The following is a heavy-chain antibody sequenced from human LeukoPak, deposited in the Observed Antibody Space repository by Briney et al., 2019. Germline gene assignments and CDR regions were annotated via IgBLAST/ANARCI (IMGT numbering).Heavy chain of an antibody. CDR3: ARAKAGWFDP. CDR1: GGSFSGYY. J-gene: IGHJ5*02. V-gene: IGHV4-34*01. CDR2: IYYSGST. Sequence: SETLSLTCAVYGGSFSGYYWTWLRQSPEKGLEWIANIYYSGSTYYNPSLKSRVTISVDTSKNQFSLKLYSVTAADTAVYYCARAKAGWFDPWGQGTLVTVSS.